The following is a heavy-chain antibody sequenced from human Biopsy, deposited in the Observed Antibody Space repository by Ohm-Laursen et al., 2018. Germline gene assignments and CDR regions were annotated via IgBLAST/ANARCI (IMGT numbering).Heavy chain of an antibody. CDR1: GYTFTKYG. CDR2: ISAYNDYT. CDR3: ARGIGSMVRGVIINVNNWFDP. Sequence: ASVKVSCKTSGYTFTKYGISWVRQAPGQGLECMGWISAYNDYTNYAQQLQGRVTMTTDTSTNTAYMELRSLRSDDTAVYYCARGIGSMVRGVIINVNNWFDPWGQGTLVTVSS. J-gene: IGHJ5*02. V-gene: IGHV1-18*01. D-gene: IGHD3-10*01.